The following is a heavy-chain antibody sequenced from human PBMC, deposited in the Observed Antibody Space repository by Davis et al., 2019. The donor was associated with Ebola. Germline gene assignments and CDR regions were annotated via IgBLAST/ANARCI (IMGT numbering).Heavy chain of an antibody. CDR1: GFTFSSYA. D-gene: IGHD1-26*01. V-gene: IGHV3-33*01. Sequence: PGGSLRLSCAASGFTFSSYAMHWVRQSPGKGLEWVAVIYSGGTYTNYADSVKGRFTISRDNSKGTLFLQMNSLRVEDTAVYYCAREDSGSYWSAWGGFSYWGQGALVTVSS. CDR2: IYSGGTYT. CDR3: AREDSGSYWSAWGGFSY. J-gene: IGHJ4*02.